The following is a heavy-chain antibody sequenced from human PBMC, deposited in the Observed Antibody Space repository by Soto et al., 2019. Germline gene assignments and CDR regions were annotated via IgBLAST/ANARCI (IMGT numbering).Heavy chain of an antibody. CDR3: AADLELLGLLDY. CDR1: GFTFTSSA. V-gene: IGHV1-58*01. J-gene: IGHJ4*02. D-gene: IGHD1-26*01. Sequence: WASVKVSCKASGFTFTSSAVQWVRQARGQRLEWIGWIVVGSGNTNYAQKFQERVTITRDMSTSTAYMELSSLRSEDTAVYYCAADLELLGLLDYWGQGTLVTVSS. CDR2: IVVGSGNT.